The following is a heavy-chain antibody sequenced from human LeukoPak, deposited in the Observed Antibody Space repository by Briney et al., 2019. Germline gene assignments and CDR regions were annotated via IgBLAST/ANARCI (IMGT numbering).Heavy chain of an antibody. CDR2: IYTSGST. D-gene: IGHD1-26*01. CDR3: ARDGRLSYYYGMDV. CDR1: GGSISSYY. Sequence: DPSETLSLTCTVSGGSISSYYWSWIRQPAGKGLEWIGRIYTSGSTNYNPSLKSRVTMSVDTSKNQFSLKLSSVTAADTAVYYCARDGRLSYYYGMDVWGQGTTVTASS. V-gene: IGHV4-4*07. J-gene: IGHJ6*02.